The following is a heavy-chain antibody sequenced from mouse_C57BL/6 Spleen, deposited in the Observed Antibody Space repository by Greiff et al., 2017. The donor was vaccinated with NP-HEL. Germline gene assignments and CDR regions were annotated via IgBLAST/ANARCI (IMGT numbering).Heavy chain of an antibody. J-gene: IGHJ3*01. Sequence: DVKLQESGPGLVKPSQSLSLTCSVTGYSITSGYYWNWIRQFPGNKLEWMGDISYDGSNNYNPSLKNRISITRDTSKNQFFLKLNSVTTEDTATYYCARGVENYYDYFAYWGQGTLVTVSA. D-gene: IGHD2-4*01. CDR2: ISYDGSN. CDR3: ARGVENYYDYFAY. V-gene: IGHV3-6*01. CDR1: GYSITSGYY.